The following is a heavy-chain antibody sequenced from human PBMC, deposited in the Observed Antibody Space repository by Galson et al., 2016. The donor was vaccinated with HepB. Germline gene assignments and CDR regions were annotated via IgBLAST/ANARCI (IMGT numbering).Heavy chain of an antibody. V-gene: IGHV4-34*01. Sequence: SETLSLTCGVFGGSLSDNYWNWIRQTPGKQLEWIAEINHSGSTNYNPSLRSRVRISVDTAKNQVSLKLSSVTVADTAIYYCARCLRGRGGPEGLLDPWGQGILVTVSP. CDR3: ARCLRGRGGPEGLLDP. CDR2: INHSGST. CDR1: GGSLSDNY. D-gene: IGHD3-10*01. J-gene: IGHJ5*02.